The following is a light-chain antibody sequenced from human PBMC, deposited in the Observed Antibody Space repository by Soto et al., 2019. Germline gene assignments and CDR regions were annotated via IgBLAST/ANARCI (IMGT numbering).Light chain of an antibody. J-gene: IGKJ3*01. Sequence: EIVVTQSPGILSVSPGDRATLSCRASQSVGRNLAWYQQKPGQAPTLLIYAASTRATGLPARFSGSGSGTAFTLTIRSLQSEYFAVYYCQEYSKWPLFTFGPGTRVDMK. CDR1: QSVGRN. CDR3: QEYSKWPLFT. V-gene: IGKV3-15*01. CDR2: AAS.